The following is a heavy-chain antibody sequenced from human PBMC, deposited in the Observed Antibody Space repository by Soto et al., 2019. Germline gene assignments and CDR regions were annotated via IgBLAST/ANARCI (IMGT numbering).Heavy chain of an antibody. J-gene: IGHJ5*02. V-gene: IGHV4-39*01. CDR1: GGSISSSSYY. CDR2: IYYSGST. D-gene: IGHD3-3*01. CDR3: ARSGGFWSGSLGFWFEP. Sequence: SETLSLTCTVSGGSISSSSYYWGWIRQPPGKGLEWIGSIYYSGSTYYNPSLKSRVTISVDTSKNQFSLKLSSVTAADTAVYYCARSGGFWSGSLGFWFEPWGQGTLVTVSS.